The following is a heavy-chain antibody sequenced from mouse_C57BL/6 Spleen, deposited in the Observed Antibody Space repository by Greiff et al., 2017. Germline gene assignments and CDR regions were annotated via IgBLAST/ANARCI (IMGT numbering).Heavy chain of an antibody. Sequence: VQLVESGAELVRPGTSVKVSCKASGYAFTNYLIEWVKQRPGQGLEWIGVINPGSGGTNYNEKFKGKATLTADKSSSTAYMQLSSLTSEDSAVYFCARNYGSSYLFDYWGQGTTLTVSS. D-gene: IGHD1-1*01. CDR3: ARNYGSSYLFDY. V-gene: IGHV1-54*01. CDR2: INPGSGGT. J-gene: IGHJ2*01. CDR1: GYAFTNYL.